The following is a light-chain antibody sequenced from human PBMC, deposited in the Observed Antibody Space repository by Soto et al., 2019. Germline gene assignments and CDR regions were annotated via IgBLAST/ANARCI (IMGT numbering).Light chain of an antibody. CDR3: QQRSNWPPIT. Sequence: EIVVTQSPATLSLSPGARATLSCRASQRVSRYLAWYQQKPGQAPRLLIHDASNRATGIPARFSGRGSGTDFTLTISSLEPEDFAIYYCQQRSNWPPITFGQGTRLEIK. CDR1: QRVSRY. V-gene: IGKV3-11*01. CDR2: DAS. J-gene: IGKJ5*01.